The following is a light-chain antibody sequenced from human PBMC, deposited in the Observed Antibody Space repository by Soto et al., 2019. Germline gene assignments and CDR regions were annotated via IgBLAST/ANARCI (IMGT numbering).Light chain of an antibody. V-gene: IGKV1-39*01. J-gene: IGKJ1*01. Sequence: DIQMTQSPSSLSASVGDRVTISCRASQTITTYLNWYQQKPGKAPKLLIYAASSLHSGVPSRFSGSGSGTDFTLTISSLQPEDFAAYYSQQTYSALWTFGQGTKLEIK. CDR3: QQTYSALWT. CDR1: QTITTY. CDR2: AAS.